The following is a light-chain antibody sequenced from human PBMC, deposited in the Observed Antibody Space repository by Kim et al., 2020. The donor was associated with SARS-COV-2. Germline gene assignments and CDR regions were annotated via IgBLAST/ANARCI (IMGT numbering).Light chain of an antibody. CDR1: SLRRYY. J-gene: IGLJ3*02. CDR3: GSRDSSGNVL. Sequence: SSELTQDPAVSVAVGQTVKITCQGDSLRRYYASWYQQKPGQAPVLVIYGRNNRPSGIPERLSGSASGDTASLIITGAQAEDEADYYCGSRDSSGNVLFGGGTQLTVL. V-gene: IGLV3-19*01. CDR2: GRN.